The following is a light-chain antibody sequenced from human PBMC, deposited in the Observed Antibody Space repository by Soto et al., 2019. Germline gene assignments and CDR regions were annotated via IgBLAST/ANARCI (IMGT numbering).Light chain of an antibody. CDR2: GAS. CDR3: QQYNNWLRG. CDR1: QSVSSN. Sequence: EIVMTQSPATLSVSPGERATLSCRASQSVSSNLAWYQQKPGQAPRLLIYGASTRATGIPARFSGSGSGTEFTLTISSLPSEDFAVYYCQQYNNWLRGFGQGTKVEIK. J-gene: IGKJ1*01. V-gene: IGKV3-15*01.